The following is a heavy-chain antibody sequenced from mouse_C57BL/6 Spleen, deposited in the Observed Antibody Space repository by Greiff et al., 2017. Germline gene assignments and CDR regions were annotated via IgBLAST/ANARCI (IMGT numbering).Heavy chain of an antibody. V-gene: IGHV1-19*01. D-gene: IGHD2-5*01. CDR2: INPYNGGT. Sequence: EVQLQQSGPVLVKPGASVKMSCKASGYTFTDYYMNWVKQSHGKSLEWIGVINPYNGGTSYNQKFKGKATLTVDKSSSTAYMELNSLTSEDSAVYYCARSTAYYSNYYYAMDYWGQGTSVTVSS. J-gene: IGHJ4*01. CDR3: ARSTAYYSNYYYAMDY. CDR1: GYTFTDYY.